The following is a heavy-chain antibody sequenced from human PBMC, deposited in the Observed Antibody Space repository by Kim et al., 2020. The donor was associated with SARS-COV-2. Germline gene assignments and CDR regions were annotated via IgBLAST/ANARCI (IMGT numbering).Heavy chain of an antibody. V-gene: IGHV3-66*01. J-gene: IGHJ4*02. D-gene: IGHD3-22*01. CDR3: ARDFRYYDSNRATFGYYFDY. CDR2: IYSGGST. Sequence: GGSLRLSCAASGFTVSSNYMSWVRQAPGKGLEWVSVIYSGGSTYYADSVKGRFTISRDNSKNTLYLQMNSLRAEDTAVYYCARDFRYYDSNRATFGYYFDYWGQGTLVTVSS. CDR1: GFTVSSNY.